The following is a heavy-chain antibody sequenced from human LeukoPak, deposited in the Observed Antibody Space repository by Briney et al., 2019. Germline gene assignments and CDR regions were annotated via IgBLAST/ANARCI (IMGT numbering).Heavy chain of an antibody. CDR3: ARLAGYCSSTSCHKPWPYYYYYYMDV. J-gene: IGHJ6*03. Sequence: PSETLSLTCTVSGGSISSSSYYWGWIRQPPGKGLEWIGSIYYSGSTYYNPSLKSRVTISVDTSKNQFSLKLSSVTAADTAVYYCARLAGYCSSTSCHKPWPYYYYYYMDVWGKGTTVTVSS. CDR2: IYYSGST. V-gene: IGHV4-39*01. CDR1: GGSISSSSYY. D-gene: IGHD2-2*02.